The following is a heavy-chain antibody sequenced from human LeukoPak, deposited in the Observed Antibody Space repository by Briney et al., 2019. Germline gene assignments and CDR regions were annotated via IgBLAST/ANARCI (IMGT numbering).Heavy chain of an antibody. V-gene: IGHV1-18*01. CDR2: ISAYNGNT. J-gene: IGHJ4*02. CDR3: ARDDYYDSSGYFDY. Sequence: ASVKVSCKASGYTFTSYGISWVRQAPGQGLEWMGWISAYNGNTNYAQKLQGRVTMTTDTSTSTAYMVLRSLRSDDTAVYYCARDDYYDSSGYFDYWGQGTLVTVSS. CDR1: GYTFTSYG. D-gene: IGHD3-22*01.